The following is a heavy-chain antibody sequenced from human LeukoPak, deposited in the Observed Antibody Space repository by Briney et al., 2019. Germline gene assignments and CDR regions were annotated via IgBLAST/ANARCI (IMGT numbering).Heavy chain of an antibody. D-gene: IGHD1-26*01. CDR1: GITFNSYA. J-gene: IGHJ6*02. V-gene: IGHV3-23*01. Sequence: GGSLRLSCAASGITFNSYAMSWVRQAPGKGLEWVSTISFSGGSTYYADSVKGRFSVSRDNSNNTLYLQTSSLRAEDTAVYYCAKAGGHSPYYALDVWGQGTTVTVSS. CDR2: ISFSGGST. CDR3: AKAGGHSPYYALDV.